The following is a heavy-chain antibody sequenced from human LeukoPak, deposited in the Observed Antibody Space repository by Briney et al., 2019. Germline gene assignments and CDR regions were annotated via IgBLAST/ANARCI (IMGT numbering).Heavy chain of an antibody. Sequence: PSETLSLTCSVSGASVSSGGYYWSWIRQPAGKEMEWIGRINPSGDTNYNPSLKSRVTISVDTSKNQFSLKLNSVTAADTAVYYCARNGTNNYFDYWGQGTLVTVSS. V-gene: IGHV4-61*02. CDR3: ARNGTNNYFDY. CDR1: GASVSSGGYY. D-gene: IGHD2-2*01. J-gene: IGHJ4*02. CDR2: INPSGDT.